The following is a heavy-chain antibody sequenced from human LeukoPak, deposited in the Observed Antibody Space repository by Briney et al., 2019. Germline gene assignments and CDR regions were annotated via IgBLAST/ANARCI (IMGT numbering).Heavy chain of an antibody. D-gene: IGHD2-15*01. Sequence: SETLSLTCTVYGGSFGAYYWSWIRQPPGKGLEWIGQINHSGGTNYDPSLKSRVTISVDTSKNQFSPKLSSVTAADTAVYYCAREYCSGGSCPVDNWGQGTLVTVSS. CDR1: GGSFGAYY. V-gene: IGHV4-34*01. CDR2: INHSGGT. J-gene: IGHJ4*02. CDR3: AREYCSGGSCPVDN.